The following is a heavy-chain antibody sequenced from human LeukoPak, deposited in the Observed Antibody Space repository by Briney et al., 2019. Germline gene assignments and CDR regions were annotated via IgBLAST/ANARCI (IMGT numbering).Heavy chain of an antibody. CDR2: IIPTFGIA. D-gene: IGHD2-15*01. CDR1: VGTFSSYA. CDR3: ARGIGYCSGGSCYRIGDAFDI. J-gene: IGHJ3*02. Sequence: SVKVSCKASVGTFSSYAISWVRQAPGQGLEWMGRIIPTFGIANYAQKFQGRVTITADKSTSTAYMELSSLRSEDTAVYYCARGIGYCSGGSCYRIGDAFDIWGQGTMVTVSS. V-gene: IGHV1-69*04.